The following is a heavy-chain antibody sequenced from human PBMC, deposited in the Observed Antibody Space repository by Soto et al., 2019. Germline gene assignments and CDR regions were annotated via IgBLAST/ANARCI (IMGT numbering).Heavy chain of an antibody. CDR2: IHPGDSDT. CDR3: ARTAGREVAASLEYYYFSGMDV. CDR1: GYSFTSYW. J-gene: IGHJ6*02. V-gene: IGHV5-51*01. Sequence: GESLKISCEASGYSFTSYWIGWVRQLPGKGLEWMGIIHPGDSDTKYSPSFQGQVTISVDKSITTAYLQWSSLQAADVAWSYCARTAGREVAASLEYYYFSGMDVWGQGTTVTVSS. D-gene: IGHD2-15*01.